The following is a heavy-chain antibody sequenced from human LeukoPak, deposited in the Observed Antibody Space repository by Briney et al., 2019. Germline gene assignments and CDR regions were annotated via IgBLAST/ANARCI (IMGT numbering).Heavy chain of an antibody. CDR2: IYSSGST. D-gene: IGHD3-22*01. V-gene: IGHV4-4*07. J-gene: IGHJ3*02. CDR1: GGSSSNYY. Sequence: TSETLSLTCTVSGGSSSNYYWSWIRQPAGKGLEWIGRIYSSGSTNYNPSLKSRVTMSVDTSKNQFSLRLSSVTAADTAVYYRARGYYYDSSGSLNDAFDIWGQGTMVTVSS. CDR3: ARGYYYDSSGSLNDAFDI.